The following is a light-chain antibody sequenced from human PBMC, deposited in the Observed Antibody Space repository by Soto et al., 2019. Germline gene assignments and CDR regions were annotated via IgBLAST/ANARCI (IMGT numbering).Light chain of an antibody. J-gene: IGLJ2*01. CDR1: SSDVGGYNY. CDR3: SSFAGNNNLV. Sequence: QSALTQPTSASGSPGQSVTISCTGTSSDVGGYNYVSWYQQHPGKAPKLMISEVSKRPSGVPDRFSGSKSGNTASLTVSGLQAEDEADDYCSSFAGNNNLVFGGGTKRTVL. V-gene: IGLV2-8*01. CDR2: EVS.